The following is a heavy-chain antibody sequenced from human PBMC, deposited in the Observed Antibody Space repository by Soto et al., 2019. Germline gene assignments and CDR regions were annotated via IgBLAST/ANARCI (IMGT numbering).Heavy chain of an antibody. V-gene: IGHV1-2*02. CDR3: GLSQHDYYSHYGMDV. D-gene: IGHD2-2*01. Sequence: ASVKVSCKASGYTFTGYYMHWGRQAPGQGLEWLGWFNPNSVGTNYAQKFQGRVTMNRDTSISTTYMELSRLRYDDTGVYYCGLSQHDYYSHYGMDVWGQGTRVTVSS. J-gene: IGHJ6*02. CDR2: FNPNSVGT. CDR1: GYTFTGYY.